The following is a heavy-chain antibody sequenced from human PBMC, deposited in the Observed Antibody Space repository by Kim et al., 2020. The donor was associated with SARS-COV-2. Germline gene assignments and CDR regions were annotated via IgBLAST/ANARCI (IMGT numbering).Heavy chain of an antibody. D-gene: IGHD3-22*01. V-gene: IGHV4-38-2*02. Sequence: SETLSLTCTVSGYRITSGSYWGWIRQSPRRRLEWIGCIYHSGKTYYNPSLESRVTISVVTSKNQFSLRLTSVTAADTAVYYCASQIITLPSGPAGRLDSWRQGTQVTVSS. CDR1: GYRITSGSY. J-gene: IGHJ5*01. CDR2: IYHSGKT. CDR3: ASQIITLPSGPAGRLDS.